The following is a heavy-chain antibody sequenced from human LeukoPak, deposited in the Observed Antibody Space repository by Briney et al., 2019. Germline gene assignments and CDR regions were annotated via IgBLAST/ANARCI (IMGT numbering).Heavy chain of an antibody. J-gene: IGHJ4*02. CDR3: ARDPHNPGPIDY. CDR2: ISGNKNYI. CDR1: GFTFSSYS. Sequence: PGGSLRLSCVASGFTFSSYSMNWVRQAPGKGLEWVSSISGNKNYICYADSVGGRFTISRDNARDSLFLQMDSLRAEDTGVYYCARDPHNPGPIDYWGQGTLVTVSS. V-gene: IGHV3-21*01.